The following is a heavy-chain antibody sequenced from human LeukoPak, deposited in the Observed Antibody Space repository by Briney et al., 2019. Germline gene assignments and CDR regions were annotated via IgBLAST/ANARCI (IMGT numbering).Heavy chain of an antibody. V-gene: IGHV3-20*04. CDR2: INWNGGRT. CDR3: ARAVSNSGWYGSVHY. D-gene: IGHD6-19*01. Sequence: GGSLRLSCAASGFTVSSNYMTWVRQAPGKGLEWVSGINWNGGRTGYAESVKGRFTISRDNAKNSLYLQMNTLRAEDTALYYCARAVSNSGWYGSVHYWGQGTLVTVSS. CDR1: GFTVSSNY. J-gene: IGHJ4*02.